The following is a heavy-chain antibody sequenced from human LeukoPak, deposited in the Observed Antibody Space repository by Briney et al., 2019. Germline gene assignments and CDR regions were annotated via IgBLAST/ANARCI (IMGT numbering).Heavy chain of an antibody. CDR3: ARGQPWFDP. Sequence: ASVKVSCKASGYTFTSYGISWVRQATGQGLEWMGWMNPNSGNTGYAQKFQGRVTITTDTSTSTAYMELRSLRSDDTAVYYCARGQPWFDPWGQGTLVTVSS. J-gene: IGHJ5*02. D-gene: IGHD2-2*01. V-gene: IGHV1-18*01. CDR2: MNPNSGNT. CDR1: GYTFTSYG.